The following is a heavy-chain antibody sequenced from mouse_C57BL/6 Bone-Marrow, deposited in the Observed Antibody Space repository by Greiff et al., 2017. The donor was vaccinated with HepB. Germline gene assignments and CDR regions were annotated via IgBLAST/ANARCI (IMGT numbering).Heavy chain of an antibody. CDR1: GFTFSSYA. D-gene: IGHD1-1*01. CDR2: ISDGGSYT. Sequence: EVQLVESGGGLVKPGGSLKLSCAASGFTFSSYAMSWVRQTPEKRLEWVATISDGGSYTYYPDNVKGRFTISSDNAKNNLYLQMSHLKSEDTAMYYCARDSGITTVVATDFDVWGTGTTVTVSS. CDR3: ARDSGITTVVATDFDV. J-gene: IGHJ1*03. V-gene: IGHV5-4*01.